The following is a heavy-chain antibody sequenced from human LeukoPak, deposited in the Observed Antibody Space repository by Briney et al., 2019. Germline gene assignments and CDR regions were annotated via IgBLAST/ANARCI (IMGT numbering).Heavy chain of an antibody. J-gene: IGHJ5*02. CDR3: VKHVGSRWSNNRFDP. V-gene: IGHV3-23*01. CDR1: GFTFDSYA. CDR2: VSRFGGTT. D-gene: IGHD6-13*01. Sequence: GGSLRLSCAASGFTFDSYAMSWVRQAPGKGLEWVSAVSRFGGTTYCADSAKGRFTISRDNSNNTVYLQMNSLRVEDTALYYCVKHVGSRWSNNRFDPWGQGTLVTVS.